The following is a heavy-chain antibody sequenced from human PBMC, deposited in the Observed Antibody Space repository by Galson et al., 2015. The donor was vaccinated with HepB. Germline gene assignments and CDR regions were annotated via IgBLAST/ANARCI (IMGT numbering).Heavy chain of an antibody. V-gene: IGHV1-46*01. J-gene: IGHJ4*02. CDR1: GYTFTSYY. CDR3: AKARSGSYSY. CDR2: INPSGGST. D-gene: IGHD1-26*01. Sequence: SVKVSCKASGYTFTSYYMHWVRQAPGQGLGWMGIINPSGGSTSYAQKFQGRVTMTRDTSTSTVYMELSSLRAEDTAVYYCAKARSGSYSYWGQGTLVTVSS.